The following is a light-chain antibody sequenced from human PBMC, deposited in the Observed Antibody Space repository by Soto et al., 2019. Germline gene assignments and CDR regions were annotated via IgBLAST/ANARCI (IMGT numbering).Light chain of an antibody. J-gene: IGLJ2*01. CDR3: QSYDSSLSVVL. Sequence: QSVLTQPPSVSGAPGQRVTISCTGSRSNIGAGYDVPWYQQLPGTAPKLLIYGNSNRPSGVPDRFSGSKSGTSASLAITGLQAEDEADYYCQSYDSSLSVVLFGGGTKLTVL. CDR1: RSNIGAGYD. CDR2: GNS. V-gene: IGLV1-40*01.